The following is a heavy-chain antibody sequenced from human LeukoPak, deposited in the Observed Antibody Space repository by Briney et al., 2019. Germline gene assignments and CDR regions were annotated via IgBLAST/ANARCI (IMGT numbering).Heavy chain of an antibody. CDR1: GFTFTRNC. CDR2: IPHDGSNA. CDR3: ATGSDFYYAS. Sequence: HPGRSLRLSCVASGFTFTRNCMHWVRQAPGKGLEWVAAIPHDGSNAYYANSVKGRFTISRDDSKNTQYLQMNSLRIEDSAVYYCATGSDFYYASWGQGTLVTVSS. D-gene: IGHD3-3*01. V-gene: IGHV3-30-3*01. J-gene: IGHJ5*02.